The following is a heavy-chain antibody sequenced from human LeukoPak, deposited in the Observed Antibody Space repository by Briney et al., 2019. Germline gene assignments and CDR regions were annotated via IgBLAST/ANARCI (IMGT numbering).Heavy chain of an antibody. V-gene: IGHV3-74*01. J-gene: IGHJ3*01. D-gene: IGHD3/OR15-3a*01. Sequence: GGSLRLSCAASGFTFSNYWMHWVRQAPGKGLVWVSRINGNGGGASYADSVKGRFTISRDNAKNTLYLQMNSLRGDDTAVYYCAREMSLDRSHTHSFDVWGQGTMVIVSS. CDR1: GFTFSNYW. CDR3: AREMSLDRSHTHSFDV. CDR2: INGNGGGA.